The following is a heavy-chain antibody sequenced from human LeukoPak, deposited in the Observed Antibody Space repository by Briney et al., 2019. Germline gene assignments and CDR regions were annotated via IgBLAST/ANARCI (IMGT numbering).Heavy chain of an antibody. V-gene: IGHV3-53*01. J-gene: IGHJ4*02. CDR2: IYSGGST. Sequence: GGSLRLSCAASGFTVTSKYVSWVRQAPGKGLEWVSVIYSGGSTYYADSVKGRFTISRDDSKNTLYLQMNSLRAEDTAVYYCARGCSSTSCYGFDYWGQGTLVTVSS. D-gene: IGHD2-2*01. CDR3: ARGCSSTSCYGFDY. CDR1: GFTVTSKY.